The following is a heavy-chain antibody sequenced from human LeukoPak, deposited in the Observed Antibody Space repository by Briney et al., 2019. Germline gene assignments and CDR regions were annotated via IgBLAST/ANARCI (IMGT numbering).Heavy chain of an antibody. CDR2: IYTSGST. CDR3: ARVKISGSYPLTYMDV. D-gene: IGHD1-26*01. V-gene: IGHV4-61*02. CDR1: GGSISSGSYY. J-gene: IGHJ6*03. Sequence: PSETLSLNCTVSGGSISSGSYYWSWIRQPAGKGLEWIGRIYTSGSTNYNPSLKSRVTISVDTSKNQFSLKLSSVTAADTAVYYCARVKISGSYPLTYMDVWGKGTTVTVSS.